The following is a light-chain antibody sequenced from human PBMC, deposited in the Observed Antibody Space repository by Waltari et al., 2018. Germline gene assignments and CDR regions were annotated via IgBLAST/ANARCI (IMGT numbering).Light chain of an antibody. CDR1: QSISSC. CDR3: QHCYSKPFI. J-gene: IGKJ2*01. V-gene: IGKV1-39*01. Sequence: DIQMTQSPSSLSASVGDRVTITCRASQSISSCLYWYQQKPGKAPNLLIYIATTLESGVPSRFTGSGSGTEFTLTINSLQPDDVATYYCQHCYSKPFIFGQGTKLEIK. CDR2: IAT.